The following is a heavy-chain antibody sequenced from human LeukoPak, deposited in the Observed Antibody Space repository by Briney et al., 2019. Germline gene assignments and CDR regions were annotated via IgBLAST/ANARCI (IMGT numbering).Heavy chain of an antibody. Sequence: GGFLRLSCAASGFTFGNSWVHWVRHAPGKGLVWVSLINADGSTATYADSVKGRFTISRDNARNTLYLQMNSLRAEDTAVYYCARRGSYYYYYMDVWGKGTTVTVSS. D-gene: IGHD3-10*01. CDR1: GFTFGNSW. CDR2: INADGSTA. V-gene: IGHV3-74*01. CDR3: ARRGSYYYYYMDV. J-gene: IGHJ6*03.